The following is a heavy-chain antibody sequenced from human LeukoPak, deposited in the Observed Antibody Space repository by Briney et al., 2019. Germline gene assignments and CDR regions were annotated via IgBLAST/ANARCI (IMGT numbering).Heavy chain of an antibody. CDR1: GYTFTSYD. CDR3: ARQGTTLYNWFDP. D-gene: IGHD1-7*01. CDR2: MNPNSGNT. J-gene: IGHJ5*02. V-gene: IGHV1-8*01. Sequence: ASVKVSCKASGYTFTSYDINWVRQATGQGLGWMGWMNPNSGNTGHAQKFQGRVTMTRNTSISTAYMELSSLRSEDTAVYYCARQGTTLYNWFDPWGQGTLVTVSS.